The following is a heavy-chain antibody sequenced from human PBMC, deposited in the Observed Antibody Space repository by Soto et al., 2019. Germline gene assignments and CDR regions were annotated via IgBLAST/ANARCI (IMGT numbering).Heavy chain of an antibody. CDR2: ISSSSSYT. Sequence: SLRLSCAASGFTFSDYYMSWIRQAPGKGLEWVSYISSSSSYTNYADSVKGRFTISRDNAKNSLYLQMNSLRAEDTAVYYCARPHHYYDSSGYFEFDYWGQGTLVTVSS. CDR3: ARPHHYYDSSGYFEFDY. CDR1: GFTFSDYY. D-gene: IGHD3-22*01. J-gene: IGHJ4*02. V-gene: IGHV3-11*06.